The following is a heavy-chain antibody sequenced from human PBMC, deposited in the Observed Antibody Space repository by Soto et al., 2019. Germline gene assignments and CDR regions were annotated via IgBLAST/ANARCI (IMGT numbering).Heavy chain of an antibody. CDR2: TYYRSKWYS. CDR3: STIRRDDRTKYYADYVKARYTSTTDNPNNTLNLHMNRLSAEDTAVYDWAKGILWYGSGWAFDP. CDR1: GDSVSSNSAA. J-gene: IGHJ5*02. V-gene: IGHV6-1*01. Sequence: SQTLSLTCAISGDSVSSNSAAWNWIRQSPSRGLEWLGRTYYRSKWYSDYAVSVKSRITINPDTSKNQFSLQLNSVTPEDTAVERDSTIRRDDRTKYYADYVKARYTSTTDNPNNTLNLHMNRLSAEDTAVYDWAKGILWYGSGWAFDPWGQGTLVTVSS. D-gene: IGHD4-17*01.